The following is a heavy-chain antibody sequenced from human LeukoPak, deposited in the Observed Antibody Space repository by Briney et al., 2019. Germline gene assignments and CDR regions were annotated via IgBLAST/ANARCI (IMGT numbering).Heavy chain of an antibody. CDR1: GFTFSSYA. CDR2: ISGSDAGT. V-gene: IGHV3-23*01. Sequence: SGGSLRLSCAASGFTFSSYAMSWVRQAPGKGLEWVSAISGSDAGTYYADSVKGRFTISRDNSKNTLYLQMNSLRAEDTAVYYCTKAEQAAAGTIDYWGQGTLVTVSS. CDR3: TKAEQAAAGTIDY. D-gene: IGHD6-13*01. J-gene: IGHJ4*02.